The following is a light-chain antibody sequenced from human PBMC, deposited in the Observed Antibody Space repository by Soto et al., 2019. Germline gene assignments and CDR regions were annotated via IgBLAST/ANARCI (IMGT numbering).Light chain of an antibody. CDR1: QSVSSNH. J-gene: IGKJ5*01. V-gene: IGKV3-20*01. CDR2: GGS. Sequence: DIVSTQSPGTLSLSPGEGATLPCRASQSVSSNHLAWYQQKPGQAPRLLIYGGSSRATGIPDRFSGSGSETDFTLTITRLEPEDFAVYYCQQYSSSRAFGQGTKLEIK. CDR3: QQYSSSRA.